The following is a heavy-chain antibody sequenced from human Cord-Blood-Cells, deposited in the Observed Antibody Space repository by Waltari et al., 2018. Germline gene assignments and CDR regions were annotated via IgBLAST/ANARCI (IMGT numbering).Heavy chain of an antibody. CDR3: TNRNWGSSFDY. D-gene: IGHD7-27*01. CDR2: SRSKANRYAT. V-gene: IGHV3-73*02. Sequence: EVKLVESGGGLVQPGGSLKLSCAASGFTFSGSAMTWVRQASGQGLEWVGRSRSKANRYATAYAASVKGRFNISRDDSKNTAYLRMNSLKTEDTAVYYCTNRNWGSSFDYWGQGTLVTVSS. CDR1: GFTFSGSA. J-gene: IGHJ4*02.